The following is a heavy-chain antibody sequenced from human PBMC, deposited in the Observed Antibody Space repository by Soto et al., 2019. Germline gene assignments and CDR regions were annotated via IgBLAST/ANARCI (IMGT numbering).Heavy chain of an antibody. CDR1: GGSISSSSYY. Sequence: SETLSLTCTVSGGSISSSSYYWGWLRQPPGKGLEWIGSIYYSGSTYYNPSLKRRVTISVDTTKNQLSLKLSSVTAADTAVYYFASLPERDIYYDSSGYFDYWGQGTLVTVSS. CDR3: ASLPERDIYYDSSGYFDY. D-gene: IGHD3-22*01. CDR2: IYYSGST. V-gene: IGHV4-39*01. J-gene: IGHJ4*02.